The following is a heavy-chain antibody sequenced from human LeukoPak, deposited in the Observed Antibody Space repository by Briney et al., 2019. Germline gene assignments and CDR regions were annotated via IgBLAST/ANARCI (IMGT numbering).Heavy chain of an antibody. Sequence: GGSLRLSCAASGFTFSSYAMHWVRQAPGKGLEWVAVISYDGSNKYYADSVKGRFTISRDNSKNTLYLQMNSLRAEDTAVYYCAREMIGLIFYWGQGTLVTVSS. D-gene: IGHD3-22*01. CDR2: ISYDGSNK. J-gene: IGHJ4*02. V-gene: IGHV3-30-3*01. CDR1: GFTFSSYA. CDR3: AREMIGLIFY.